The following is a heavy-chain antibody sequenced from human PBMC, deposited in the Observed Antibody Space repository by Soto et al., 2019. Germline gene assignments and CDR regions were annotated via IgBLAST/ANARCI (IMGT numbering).Heavy chain of an antibody. V-gene: IGHV4-61*05. CDR1: GDSISSSPYY. CDR3: ARHWYGSGTHYPFDS. J-gene: IGHJ4*02. CDR2: IYYSGST. D-gene: IGHD3-10*01. Sequence: SETLSLTCTVSGDSISSSPYYWGWIRQPPGKGLEWIGYIYYSGSTDHNPSLKSRVTISVDTSKNQFSLKLSSVTAADTAVYFCARHWYGSGTHYPFDSWGQGTLVTVSS.